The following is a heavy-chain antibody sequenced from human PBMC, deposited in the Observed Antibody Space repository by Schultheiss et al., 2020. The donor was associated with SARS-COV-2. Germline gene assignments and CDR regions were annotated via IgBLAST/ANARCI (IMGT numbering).Heavy chain of an antibody. D-gene: IGHD1-20*01. J-gene: IGHJ4*02. CDR1: GYNFATYW. CDR3: ARPVITGGRGGFDY. CDR2: IYPGDSDT. Sequence: GESLKISCKGSGYNFATYWIAWVRQTPGKGLEWMGIIYPGDSDTRYSPSFRGQVTISVDKSVSAAYLQWSSLKASDTAMYYCARPVITGGRGGFDYWGQGTLVTVSS. V-gene: IGHV5-51*01.